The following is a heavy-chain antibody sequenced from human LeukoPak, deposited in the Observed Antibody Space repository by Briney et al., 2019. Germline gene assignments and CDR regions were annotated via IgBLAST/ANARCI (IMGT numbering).Heavy chain of an antibody. CDR1: GASINSGTYY. D-gene: IGHD3-10*01. CDR2: IYSSGNT. J-gene: IGHJ4*02. V-gene: IGHV4-61*02. Sequence: SETLSLTCTVSGASINSGTYYWSWIRQPAGKGLEWIGRIYSSGNTNYNPSLKSRVTISVDTSKNQFSLKLSSVTAADTAVYFCARDVDYYGSGSYYPHWGQGTLVTVSS. CDR3: ARDVDYYGSGSYYPH.